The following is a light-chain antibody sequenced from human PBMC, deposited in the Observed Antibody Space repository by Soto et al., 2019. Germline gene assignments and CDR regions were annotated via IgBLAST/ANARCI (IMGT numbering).Light chain of an antibody. CDR2: DAS. J-gene: IGKJ2*01. V-gene: IGKV1-5*01. CDR1: QSISSW. Sequence: DIQMTQSPSTLSASVGDRVTITCRASQSISSWLAWYQQKPGKAPKLLIYDASSLESGVPSRFSGSGSRTEFNFTISRLQLDDFTTYLFHQYNSSSPNTLGQGTKLAIK. CDR3: HQYNSSSPNT.